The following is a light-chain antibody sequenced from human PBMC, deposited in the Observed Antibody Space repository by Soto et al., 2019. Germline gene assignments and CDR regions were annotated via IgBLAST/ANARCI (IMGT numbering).Light chain of an antibody. J-gene: IGKJ2*01. Sequence: EIVLTQSPATLSLSPGERATLSCRASQSVSSYLAWYQQKPGQPPRLLIYDASNRATGIPARFSGSGSGTDFTLTISSLEPEDFAVYYCQQRSNWPPYTFGQGTKLEIE. CDR1: QSVSSY. CDR2: DAS. V-gene: IGKV3-11*01. CDR3: QQRSNWPPYT.